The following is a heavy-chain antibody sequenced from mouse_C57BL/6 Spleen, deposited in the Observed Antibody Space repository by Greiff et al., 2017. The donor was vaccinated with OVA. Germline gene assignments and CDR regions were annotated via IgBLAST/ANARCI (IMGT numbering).Heavy chain of an antibody. D-gene: IGHD1-1*01. CDR3: ARSPDYYGSSYGNYFDY. CDR2: INPSTGGT. Sequence: EVQLQQSGPELVKPGASVKISCKASGYSYTGYYMNWVKQSPEKSLEWIGEINPSTGGTTYNQKFKAKATLTVDKSSSTAYMQLKSLTSEDSAVYYCARSPDYYGSSYGNYFDYWGQGTTLTVSS. CDR1: GYSYTGYY. V-gene: IGHV1-42*01. J-gene: IGHJ2*01.